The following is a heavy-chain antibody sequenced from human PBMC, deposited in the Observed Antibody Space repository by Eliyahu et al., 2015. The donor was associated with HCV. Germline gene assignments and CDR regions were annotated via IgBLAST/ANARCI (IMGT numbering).Heavy chain of an antibody. V-gene: IGHV3-7*01. D-gene: IGHD1-7*01. CDR1: GXXFXSNW. CDR3: ARDDRRNYLFDY. Sequence: EVQLVESGGGLVQPGGSLRXSCXASGXXFXSNWMXWVRQAPGKGLGWVANINPGGSEKNYVGSVKGRLTVSRDNAKNSLYLQMNSLRAEDTAVYYCARDDRRNYLFDYWGQGTLVTVSS. J-gene: IGHJ4*02. CDR2: INPGGSEK.